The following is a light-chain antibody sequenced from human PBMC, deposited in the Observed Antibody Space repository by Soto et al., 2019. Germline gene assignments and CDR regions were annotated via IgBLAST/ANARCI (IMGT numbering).Light chain of an antibody. CDR2: DAS. CDR3: QQFHSYSWT. Sequence: DIQITQSPSTLSASVGARVTITCRASQSISSWLAWYQQKPGKAPKLLIYDASSLQSGVPSRFSGSGSGTELTITISSLQPDDCETYDGQQFHSYSWTFGQGTKVDIK. J-gene: IGKJ1*01. CDR1: QSISSW. V-gene: IGKV1-5*01.